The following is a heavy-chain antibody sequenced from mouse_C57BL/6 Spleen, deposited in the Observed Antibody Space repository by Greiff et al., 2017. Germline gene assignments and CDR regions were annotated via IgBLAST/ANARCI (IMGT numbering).Heavy chain of an antibody. J-gene: IGHJ3*01. V-gene: IGHV1-81*01. Sequence: VQLQQSGAELARPGASVKLSCKASGYTFTSYGISWVKQRTGQGLEWIGEIYPRSGNTYYNEKFKGKATLTADKSSSTAYMELRSLTSEDSAVYFCAGGYGAWFDYWGQGTLVTVSA. CDR1: GYTFTSYG. CDR2: IYPRSGNT. D-gene: IGHD2-2*01. CDR3: AGGYGAWFDY.